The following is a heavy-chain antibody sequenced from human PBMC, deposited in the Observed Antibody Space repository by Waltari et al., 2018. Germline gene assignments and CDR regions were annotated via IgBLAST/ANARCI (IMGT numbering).Heavy chain of an antibody. CDR1: GYTFTDFF. V-gene: IGHV1-2*02. CDR2: MSYKSGGT. CDR3: ARDLNTRGVIDP. J-gene: IGHJ5*02. D-gene: IGHD1-1*01. Sequence: QGQLVQSGAEVKKPGASVKVSCRASGYTFTDFFIHWVRQAPGHGLEWVGWMSYKSGGTKYADTFQGRVIMTRDTSIATVYMELTALTSDDTAIYYCARDLNTRGVIDPWGQGSLVTVSS.